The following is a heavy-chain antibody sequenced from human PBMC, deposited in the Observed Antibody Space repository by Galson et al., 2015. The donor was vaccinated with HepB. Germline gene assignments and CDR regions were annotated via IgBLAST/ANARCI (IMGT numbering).Heavy chain of an antibody. J-gene: IGHJ4*02. Sequence: SETLSLTCTVSGGSISSRNYYWGWIRQPPGKGLEWVGNIYYNGGTSYNPSLKSRVTMSIDTSNNQFSMKLNSVTAADTAVYYCATQLGASSRRYWGQGTLVTVSS. CDR1: GGSISSRNYY. V-gene: IGHV4-39*01. CDR2: IYYNGGT. D-gene: IGHD1-26*01. CDR3: ATQLGASSRRY.